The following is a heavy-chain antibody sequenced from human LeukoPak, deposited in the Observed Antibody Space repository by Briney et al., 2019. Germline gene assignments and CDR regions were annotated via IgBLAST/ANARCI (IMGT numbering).Heavy chain of an antibody. Sequence: PSETLSLTCTVSDGSVSSVGYYWGWIRQAPGKGLEWVANIKQDGSEKYYVDSVKGRFTISRDNAKNSLYLQMNSLRAEDTAVYYCARRYFDYWGQGTLVTVSS. CDR3: ARRYFDY. D-gene: IGHD3-9*01. CDR1: DGSVSSVG. CDR2: IKQDGSEK. V-gene: IGHV3-7*03. J-gene: IGHJ4*02.